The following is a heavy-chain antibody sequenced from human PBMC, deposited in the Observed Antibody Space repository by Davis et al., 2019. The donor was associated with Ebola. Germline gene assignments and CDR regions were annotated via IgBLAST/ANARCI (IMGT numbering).Heavy chain of an antibody. J-gene: IGHJ6*02. CDR3: ARDPATGTTDYYGMDV. CDR2: ISYDGSNK. Sequence: GESLKISCAASGFTFSSYAMHWVRQAPGKGLEWVAVISYDGSNKYYADSVKGRFTISRDNSKNTLYLQMNSLRAEDTAVYYCARDPATGTTDYYGMDVWGQGTTVTVSS. CDR1: GFTFSSYA. D-gene: IGHD1-1*01. V-gene: IGHV3-30-3*01.